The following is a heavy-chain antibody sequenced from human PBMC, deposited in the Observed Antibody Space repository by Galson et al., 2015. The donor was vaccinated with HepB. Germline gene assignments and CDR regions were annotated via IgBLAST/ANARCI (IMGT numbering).Heavy chain of an antibody. V-gene: IGHV4-31*03. Sequence: TLSLTCTVSGGSLGSGGYYWSWIRQHPGKGLEWIGYTHYSGSTYYNPSLRGRLTISEGMSKNQFSLNLSSATAADTALYSCAIGREDNYGSFDDWGHGTLVMVS. CDR1: GGSLGSGGYY. J-gene: IGHJ4*01. CDR2: THYSGST. D-gene: IGHD3-10*01. CDR3: AIGREDNYGSFDD.